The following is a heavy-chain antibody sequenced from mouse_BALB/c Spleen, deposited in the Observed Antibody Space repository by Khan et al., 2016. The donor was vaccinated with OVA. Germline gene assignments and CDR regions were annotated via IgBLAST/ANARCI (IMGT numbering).Heavy chain of an antibody. CDR2: IAPANGNT. J-gene: IGHJ1*03. CDR1: GFNIKDTY. CDR3: AHPSYDPRNFDV. V-gene: IGHV14-3*02. D-gene: IGHD2-3*01. Sequence: VQLKQSGAELVKPGASVKLSCTASGFNIKDTYMHWVKQRPEQGLEWIGRIAPANGNTKYDPKFHGKATIKADTSSNTAYLQLSSLTSEDTAVXCCAHPSYDPRNFDVWGTGTTVTVSS.